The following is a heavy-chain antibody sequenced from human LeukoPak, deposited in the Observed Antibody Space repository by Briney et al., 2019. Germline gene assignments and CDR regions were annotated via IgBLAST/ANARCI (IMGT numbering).Heavy chain of an antibody. CDR2: ISASGGGT. V-gene: IGHV3-23*01. CDR3: AKEVTPGALLYGPFDY. CDR1: EFIFSSYG. Sequence: GSLRLSCAASEFIFSSYGMSWVRQAPGKGLEWVSAISASGGGTYYADSVRGRFTISRDNSRNTLYLQMNSLRAEDTAIYYCAKEVTPGALLYGPFDYWGQGTLVTVSS. D-gene: IGHD4-23*01. J-gene: IGHJ4*02.